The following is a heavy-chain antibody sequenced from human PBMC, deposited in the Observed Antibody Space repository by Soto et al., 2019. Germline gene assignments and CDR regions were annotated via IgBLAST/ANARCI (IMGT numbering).Heavy chain of an antibody. CDR2: INPGNGDT. CDR3: ARTDCSSTSCYNDYDYGMDV. CDR1: GYSFTKYG. D-gene: IGHD2-2*01. Sequence: QVQLVQSGTEVKKPGASVKVSCKTSGYSFTKYGLHWVRQAPGQRLEWMGWINPGNGDTKYSQKFQGRVTITRDTSATTAYMELSSLRSEDSAVFYCARTDCSSTSCYNDYDYGMDVWGQGTTVTVSS. J-gene: IGHJ6*02. V-gene: IGHV1-3*01.